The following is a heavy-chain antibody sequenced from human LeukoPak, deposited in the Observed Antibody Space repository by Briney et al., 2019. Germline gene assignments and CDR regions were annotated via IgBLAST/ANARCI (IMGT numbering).Heavy chain of an antibody. Sequence: GGSLRLSCAASGFTFSSYSMSWVRQAPGKGLEWVSAISGSGGSTYYADSVKGWFTISRDNSKNTLYLQMNSLRAEDTAVYYCAKAPLRYCSSTSCYLYFDYWGQGTLVTVSS. V-gene: IGHV3-23*01. CDR2: ISGSGGST. CDR3: AKAPLRYCSSTSCYLYFDY. CDR1: GFTFSSYS. J-gene: IGHJ4*02. D-gene: IGHD2-2*01.